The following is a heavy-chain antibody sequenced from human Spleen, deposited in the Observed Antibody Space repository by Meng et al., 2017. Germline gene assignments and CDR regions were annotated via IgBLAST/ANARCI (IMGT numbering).Heavy chain of an antibody. V-gene: IGHV1-2*06. CDR2: INPKSGDT. CDR1: GYNFPDYY. J-gene: IGHJ4*02. D-gene: IGHD6-25*01. Sequence: ASVKVSCKPSGYNFPDYYIHWVRRAPGQGLEWRGRINPKSGDTRYAQKFQARVTMTGDTSISTAYMELSGMRSDDTAMYYCARDEDISAAGKLFGDYWGQGTLVTVSS. CDR3: ARDEDISAAGKLFGDY.